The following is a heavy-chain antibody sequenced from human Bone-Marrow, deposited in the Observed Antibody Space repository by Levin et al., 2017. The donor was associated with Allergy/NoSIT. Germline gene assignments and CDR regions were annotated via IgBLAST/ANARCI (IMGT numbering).Heavy chain of an antibody. V-gene: IGHV3-53*01. CDR3: ATVYHDYVFDH. Sequence: PGGSLRLSCAVSGFNGSYMAWIRQAPGKGLKWVSVIYVGGVTYYAESVKGRFTISRDFSKNTLSLQMNSLTAGDTAIYYCATVYHDYVFDHWGQGTLVTVSS. D-gene: IGHD4-17*01. CDR1: GFNGSY. J-gene: IGHJ4*02. CDR2: IYVGGVT.